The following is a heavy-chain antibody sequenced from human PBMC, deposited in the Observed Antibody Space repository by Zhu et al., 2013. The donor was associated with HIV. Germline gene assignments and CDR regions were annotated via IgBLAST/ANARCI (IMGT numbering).Heavy chain of an antibody. D-gene: IGHD3-22*01. J-gene: IGHJ1*01. CDR3: ARGRYYYDHDGYYHEYFQV. CDR2: GSTYNLYR. V-gene: IGHV1-18*01. Sequence: QVQLVQSGAEVMQPGASVKVSCKASGYTFTDYGITWVRQAPGQGLEFMGWGSTYNLYRMLAPKFQGRVSMTVDISSSTAYLELRSLRSDDTATYYCARGRYYYDHDGYYHEYFQVWGQGTLVTVSS. CDR1: GYTFTDYG.